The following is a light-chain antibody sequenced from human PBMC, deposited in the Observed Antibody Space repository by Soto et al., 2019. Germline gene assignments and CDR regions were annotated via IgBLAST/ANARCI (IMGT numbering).Light chain of an antibody. CDR2: GAS. J-gene: IGKJ1*01. Sequence: DIQMTQSPSSLFASVGDRVTITCRASQGISTFLHWYQQRPGKAPSLIIYGASNLQSGVPSRFSGRGSGTVFSLTISTLQPEDVATYYCQHTRTTPRTFGQGTKVEIK. CDR1: QGISTF. V-gene: IGKV1-39*01. CDR3: QHTRTTPRT.